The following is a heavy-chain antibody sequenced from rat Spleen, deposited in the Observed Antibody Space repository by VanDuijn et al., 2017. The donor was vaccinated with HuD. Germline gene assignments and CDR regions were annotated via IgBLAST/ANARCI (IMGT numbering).Heavy chain of an antibody. CDR1: GFTFSDYY. V-gene: IGHV5-29*01. J-gene: IGHJ2*01. CDR3: ARRNSGIFDY. Sequence: EVQLVESDGGLVQSGRSLKLSCAASGFTFSDYYMAWVRQAPTKGLEWVATISYDGRRTYYRDSVKGRFTISRDNTKRTLYLQMDSLRSEDTATYYCARRNSGIFDYWGQGVMVTVSS. CDR2: ISYDGRRT. D-gene: IGHD4-4*01.